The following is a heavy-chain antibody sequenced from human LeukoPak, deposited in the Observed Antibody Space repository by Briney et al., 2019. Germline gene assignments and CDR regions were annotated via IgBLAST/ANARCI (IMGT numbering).Heavy chain of an antibody. J-gene: IGHJ4*02. CDR2: IYYSGST. Sequence: SETLSLTCTVSGGSISGSSYYWGWIRQPPGKGLEWIGSIYYSGSTYYNPSLKSQVTISVDTSKNQFSLKLSSVTAADTAVYYCARQTPSGVVVPAVMRDYWGQGTLVTVSS. CDR1: GGSISGSSYY. CDR3: ARQTPSGVVVPAVMRDY. V-gene: IGHV4-39*01. D-gene: IGHD2-2*01.